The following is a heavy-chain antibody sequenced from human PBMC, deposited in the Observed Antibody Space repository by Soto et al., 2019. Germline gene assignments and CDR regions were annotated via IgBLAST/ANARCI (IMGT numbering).Heavy chain of an antibody. CDR3: ARISIFGVVSLYYGMDV. CDR1: GDSVSSNSYY. J-gene: IGHJ6*02. CDR2: IFSNDEK. Sequence: ETLSLTCTVSGDSVSSNSYYWSWIRQPPGKALEWLAHIFSNDEKSYSTSLKSRLTISKDTSKSQVVLTMTNMDPVDTATYYCARISIFGVVSLYYGMDVWGQGTTVTVSS. V-gene: IGHV2-26*01. D-gene: IGHD3-3*01.